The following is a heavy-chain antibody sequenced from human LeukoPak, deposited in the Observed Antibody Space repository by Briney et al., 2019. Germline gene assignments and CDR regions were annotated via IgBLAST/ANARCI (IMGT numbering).Heavy chain of an antibody. V-gene: IGHV1-2*02. D-gene: IGHD3-3*01. J-gene: IGHJ5*02. CDR3: AKNRYDFWSGKNWFDP. CDR2: INPNSGGT. Sequence: ASVKVSCKASGYTFTGYYMHWVRQAPGQGLEWMGWINPNSGGTNYAQKFQGRVTMTRDTSISTAYMELSRLRSDDTAVYYCAKNRYDFWSGKNWFDPWGQGALVTVSS. CDR1: GYTFTGYY.